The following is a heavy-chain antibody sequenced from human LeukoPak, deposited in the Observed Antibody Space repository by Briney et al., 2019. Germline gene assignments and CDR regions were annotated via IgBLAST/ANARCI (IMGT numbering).Heavy chain of an antibody. D-gene: IGHD1-26*01. J-gene: IGHJ4*02. Sequence: GGSLRLSCAASGFTFNTYTMNWVRQAPGKGLEWVSYISGSSGIIDYADSVRGRFTISRDNAKNSLYLQMNSLRAEDTAVYYCAREARVGALDYWGQGTLVTVSS. CDR1: GFTFNTYT. CDR2: ISGSSGII. V-gene: IGHV3-48*01. CDR3: AREARVGALDY.